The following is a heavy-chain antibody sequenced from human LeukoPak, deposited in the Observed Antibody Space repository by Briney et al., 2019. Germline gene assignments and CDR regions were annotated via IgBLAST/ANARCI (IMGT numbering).Heavy chain of an antibody. D-gene: IGHD6-6*01. CDR2: INPKSGGT. Sequence: GASVKVSCKASGYTFTGYYMHWVRQAPGQGLEWMGWINPKSGGTEYAQNFQGRVTMTRDTSISTVYMELSRLRSHDTAVYYCARADSVPARGYHYYYMDVWGKGTTVTVSS. V-gene: IGHV1-2*02. CDR1: GYTFTGYY. J-gene: IGHJ6*03. CDR3: ARADSVPARGYHYYYMDV.